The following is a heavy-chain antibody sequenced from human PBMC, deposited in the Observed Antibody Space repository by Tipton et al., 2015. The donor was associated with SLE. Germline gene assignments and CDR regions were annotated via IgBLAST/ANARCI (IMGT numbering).Heavy chain of an antibody. J-gene: IGHJ3*02. CDR3: ARLFGLLTGTFDT. D-gene: IGHD3-9*01. Sequence: SLRLSCAASGFTVSSNYMSWVRQAPGKGLEWVSVIYSGGSTYYADSVKGRFTISRDNSKNTLYLQMNSLRAEDTAVYYCARLFGLLTGTFDTWGQGTMVTVSS. V-gene: IGHV3-66*04. CDR1: GFTVSSNY. CDR2: IYSGGST.